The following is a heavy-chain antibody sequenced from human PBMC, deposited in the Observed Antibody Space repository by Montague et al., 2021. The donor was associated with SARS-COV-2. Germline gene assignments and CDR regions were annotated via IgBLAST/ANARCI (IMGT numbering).Heavy chain of an antibody. CDR1: GGSINSTTYY. V-gene: IGHV4-39*01. CDR2: VYYTGSN. CDR3: ARHFPSGYTFGLDAFDL. J-gene: IGHJ3*01. D-gene: IGHD5-18*01. Sequence: SETLSLTCTVSGGSINSTTYYWAWIRQPPGKGLEWIGSVYYTGSNYYNPSLQSRGTMSVDTSKKQFSLKLSSVTAADMGVYYCARHFPSGYTFGLDAFDLWGQGTIVTVSS.